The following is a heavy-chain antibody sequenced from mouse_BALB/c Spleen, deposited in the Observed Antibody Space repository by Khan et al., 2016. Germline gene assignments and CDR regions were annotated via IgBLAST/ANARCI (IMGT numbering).Heavy chain of an antibody. CDR1: GFSLTAYG. CDR2: MWSDGST. V-gene: IGHV2-6-7*01. Sequence: QVQLQQSGPGLVVPSQSLSITCTVSGFSLTAYGVNWVRQPPGKGLEWLGLMWSDGSTDYNSALKSRLSISRDSSKSQVFLKLNSLQTDDTARYYCARGGGYFDYWGRGTILTVSS. J-gene: IGHJ2*01. CDR3: ARGGGYFDY.